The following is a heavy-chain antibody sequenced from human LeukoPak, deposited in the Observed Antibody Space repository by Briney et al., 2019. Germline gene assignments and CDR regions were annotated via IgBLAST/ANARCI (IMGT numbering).Heavy chain of an antibody. J-gene: IGHJ4*02. V-gene: IGHV3-48*03. Sequence: GSLRLSCAASGFTFSSYEMNWVRHAPGKGLEWVSYISSSGSTIYYADSMKGRFTISRDNAKNSLYLQMNSLRAEDTAVYYCARATGGSYFIVDYWGQGTLVTVSS. CDR3: ARATGGSYFIVDY. CDR1: GFTFSSYE. D-gene: IGHD1-26*01. CDR2: ISSSGSTI.